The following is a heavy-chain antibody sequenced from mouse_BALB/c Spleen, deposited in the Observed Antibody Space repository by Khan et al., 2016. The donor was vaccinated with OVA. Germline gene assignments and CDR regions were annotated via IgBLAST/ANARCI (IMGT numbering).Heavy chain of an antibody. D-gene: IGHD1-1*01. Sequence: QIQLVQSGPELKQPGETVKISCKASGYSFTNYGMTWVKQAPGKGLKWMGWINTYTGEPTSADDFKGRFAFSLETSANTAYLQINNLKNEDTATYFGARTLYGSGYDYAMDYWGQGTSVTVSS. V-gene: IGHV9-3-1*01. J-gene: IGHJ4*01. CDR3: ARTLYGSGYDYAMDY. CDR2: INTYTGEP. CDR1: GYSFTNYG.